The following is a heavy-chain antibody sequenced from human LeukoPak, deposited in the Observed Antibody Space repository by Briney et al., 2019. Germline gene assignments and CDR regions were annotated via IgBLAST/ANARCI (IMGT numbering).Heavy chain of an antibody. CDR3: ARGALLWFGGPIGSYFDY. CDR2: IYTSGST. J-gene: IGHJ4*02. Sequence: PSETLSLTCTVSGGSISSGSYYWSWIRQPAGKGLEWIGRIYTSGSTNYNPSLKSRVTISVDTSKNQFSLKLSSVTAADTAVYYCARGALLWFGGPIGSYFDYWGQGTLVTVSS. CDR1: GGSISSGSYY. V-gene: IGHV4-61*02. D-gene: IGHD3-10*01.